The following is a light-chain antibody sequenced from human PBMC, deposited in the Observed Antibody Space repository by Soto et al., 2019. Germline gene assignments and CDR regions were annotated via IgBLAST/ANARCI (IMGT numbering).Light chain of an antibody. V-gene: IGKV4-1*01. CDR2: GAS. Sequence: DFVMTQAPDSLAVSLGERATINCKSSQSVLYNSNNKNHLGWFQQKPGHPPKLLIYGASFRPSGVPDRFSGSGSGTDFALTSRSLQAEDVAVYYCQQYYSIPFTFGQGTKLEI. CDR3: QQYYSIPFT. J-gene: IGKJ2*01. CDR1: QSVLYNSNNKNH.